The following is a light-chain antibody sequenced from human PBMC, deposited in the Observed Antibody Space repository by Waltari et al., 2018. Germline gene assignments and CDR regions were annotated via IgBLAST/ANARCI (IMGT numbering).Light chain of an antibody. CDR1: SSDIGDYDY. CDR3: SSYTNRILV. V-gene: IGLV2-14*03. CDR2: DVT. Sequence: QSALTQPASVSGSPGKSITISCTGSSSDIGDYDYFSWYQPHPGEAPKLIIYDVTHRPSLISNRFSGSKSGSASSLTISGLQAEDEADYYCSSYTNRILVFGGGTKLTVL. J-gene: IGLJ2*01.